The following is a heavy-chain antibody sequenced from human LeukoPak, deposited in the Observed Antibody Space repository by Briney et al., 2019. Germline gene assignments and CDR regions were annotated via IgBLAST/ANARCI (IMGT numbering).Heavy chain of an antibody. J-gene: IGHJ6*02. Sequence: HPGGSLRLSCVASRFTFPTYSMAWVRQAPGKGLDWVSSINAAGDDMYYADSVKGRFSISRDNLKNTLYLHMHSLRAEDRAIYYCAKGIFGVIHNGIDVWGQGTAVTVSS. CDR2: INAAGDDM. D-gene: IGHD3-3*01. CDR1: RFTFPTYS. V-gene: IGHV3-23*01. CDR3: AKGIFGVIHNGIDV.